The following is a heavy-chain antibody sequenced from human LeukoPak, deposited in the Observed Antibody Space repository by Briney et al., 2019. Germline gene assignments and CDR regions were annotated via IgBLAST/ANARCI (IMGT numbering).Heavy chain of an antibody. CDR3: ARANDYGDPLPRYMDV. V-gene: IGHV4-59*11. Sequence: SETLSLTCTVSGGSISTHYWSWIRQPPGKGLEWIGYIYYSGSTSYNPSLKSRVTISVDKSKNQFSLKLTSVTAADTAVYYCARANDYGDPLPRYMDVWGKGTTVTVSS. CDR2: IYYSGST. D-gene: IGHD4-17*01. CDR1: GGSISTHY. J-gene: IGHJ6*03.